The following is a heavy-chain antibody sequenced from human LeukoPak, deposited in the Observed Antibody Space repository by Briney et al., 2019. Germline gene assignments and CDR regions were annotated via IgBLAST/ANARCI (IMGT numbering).Heavy chain of an antibody. Sequence: ASVKVSCKASGYTFTNYYMHWVRQAPGQGLEWMGIINPSGGSTSYAQKFQGRVTMTRDMSTSTVYMELSSLRSEDTAVYYCARDGRAGAFDIWGQGTMVTVSS. CDR3: ARDGRAGAFDI. CDR2: INPSGGST. J-gene: IGHJ3*02. D-gene: IGHD1-1*01. CDR1: GYTFTNYY. V-gene: IGHV1-46*01.